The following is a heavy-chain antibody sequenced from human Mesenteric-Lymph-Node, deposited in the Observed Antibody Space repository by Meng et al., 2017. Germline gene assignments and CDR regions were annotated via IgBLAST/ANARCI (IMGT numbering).Heavy chain of an antibody. CDR2: INPNSGVT. CDR1: GYTFTGYY. D-gene: IGHD5-12*01. Sequence: ASVKVSCKASGYTFTGYYMHWVRQAPGQGLEWMGRINPNSGVTNYAQKFQGRVTMTRDTSISTAYMELSRLRSDDTAVYYCARVEDLLATRAAHWGQGTLVTVSS. V-gene: IGHV1-2*06. J-gene: IGHJ4*02. CDR3: ARVEDLLATRAAH.